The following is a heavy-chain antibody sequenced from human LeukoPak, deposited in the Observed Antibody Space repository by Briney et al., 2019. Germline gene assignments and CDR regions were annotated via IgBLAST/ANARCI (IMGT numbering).Heavy chain of an antibody. CDR3: AREASYYYDSSGYYKIDY. J-gene: IGHJ4*02. V-gene: IGHV3-64*04. CDR1: GSSFSIYA. Sequence: GGSLRLSCSASGSSFSIYAMHWVRQAPGKGLEYVSGISGNGGSIFYADSLKGRFTISRDNSKNTLYLQMNSLRAEDTAVYYCAREASYYYDSSGYYKIDYWGQGTLVTVSS. D-gene: IGHD3-22*01. CDR2: ISGNGGSI.